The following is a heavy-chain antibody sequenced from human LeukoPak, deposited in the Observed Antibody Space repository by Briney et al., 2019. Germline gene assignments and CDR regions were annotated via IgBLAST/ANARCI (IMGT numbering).Heavy chain of an antibody. D-gene: IGHD3-9*01. V-gene: IGHV3-48*01. CDR1: GFTFSSYN. J-gene: IGHJ4*02. CDR3: AKEAILTGYYE. CDR2: ISSSGRII. Sequence: PGGSLGLSCVASGFTFSSYNMNWVRQAPGKELEWISYISSSGRIIYYAESVKGRFTISRDNSKNTLYLQMNSLRAEDTAVYYCAKEAILTGYYEWGQGTLVTVSS.